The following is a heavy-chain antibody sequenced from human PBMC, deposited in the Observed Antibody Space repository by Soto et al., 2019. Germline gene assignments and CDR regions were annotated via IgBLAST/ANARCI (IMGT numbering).Heavy chain of an antibody. Sequence: PGGSLRLSCAGSGFTFNDHSMHWVRHIPGKGLEWVSLITWDGDSTFYADSVKGRFTISRDNSKNSLFLQMNSLTTEDTGLYYCAKEKNRIFDYWGQGTLVTVSS. J-gene: IGHJ4*02. CDR1: GFTFNDHS. D-gene: IGHD1-20*01. V-gene: IGHV3-43*01. CDR2: ITWDGDST. CDR3: AKEKNRIFDY.